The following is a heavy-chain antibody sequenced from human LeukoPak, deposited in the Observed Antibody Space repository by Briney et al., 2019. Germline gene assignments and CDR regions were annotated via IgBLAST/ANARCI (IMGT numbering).Heavy chain of an antibody. J-gene: IGHJ4*02. V-gene: IGHV1-8*01. D-gene: IGHD6-13*01. CDR3: ARGYSERVIAAAGTSDY. CDR1: GYTFTSYD. CDR2: MNPTSGNT. Sequence: ASVKVSCKASGYTFTSYDINWLRQATGQGLEWMGWMNPTSGNTGYAQKFQGRVTMTRNTSISTAYMELSSLRSEDTAVYYCARGYSERVIAAAGTSDYWGQGTLVTVSS.